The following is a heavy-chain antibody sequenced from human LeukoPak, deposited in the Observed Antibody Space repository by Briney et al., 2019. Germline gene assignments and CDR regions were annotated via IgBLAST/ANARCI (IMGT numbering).Heavy chain of an antibody. CDR1: GGSFSGYY. CDR3: ARAVVVVPVLFDP. V-gene: IGHV4-34*01. D-gene: IGHD2-2*01. Sequence: SETLSLTCAVYGGSFSGYYWSWIRQPPGKGLEWIGEINHSGSTNYNPSLKSRVTISVDTSKNQFSLKLSSVTAADTAVYYCARAVVVVPVLFDPWGQGTLVTVSS. CDR2: INHSGST. J-gene: IGHJ5*02.